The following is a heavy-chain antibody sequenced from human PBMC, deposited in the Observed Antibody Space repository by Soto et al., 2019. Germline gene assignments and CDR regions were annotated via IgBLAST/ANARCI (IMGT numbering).Heavy chain of an antibody. Sequence: QVQLVESGGGVVQPGRSLRLSCAASGFTFSSYGMHWVRQAPGKGLEWVAVIWYDGSNKYYADSVKGRFTISRDNSKNTLYLQMNSLIAEDTAVYYCGGGGSSEVDYWGQGTLVTVSS. CDR2: IWYDGSNK. V-gene: IGHV3-33*01. CDR3: GGGGSSEVDY. D-gene: IGHD2-15*01. J-gene: IGHJ4*02. CDR1: GFTFSSYG.